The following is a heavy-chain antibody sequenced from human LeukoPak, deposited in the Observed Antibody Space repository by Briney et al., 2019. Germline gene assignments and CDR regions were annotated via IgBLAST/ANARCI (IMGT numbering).Heavy chain of an antibody. V-gene: IGHV3-21*01. Sequence: GGSLRLSCAASGFTFSSYSMNWVRQAPGKGLEWVSSISSSSSYIYYADSVKGRFTISRDNAKNSLYLQMNSLRAGDTAVYYCAREILSGWVDYWGQGTLVTVSS. CDR1: GFTFSSYS. CDR2: ISSSSSYI. J-gene: IGHJ4*02. D-gene: IGHD6-19*01. CDR3: AREILSGWVDY.